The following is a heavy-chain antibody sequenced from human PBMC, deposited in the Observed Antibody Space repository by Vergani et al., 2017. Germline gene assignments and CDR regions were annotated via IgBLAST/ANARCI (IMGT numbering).Heavy chain of an antibody. CDR2: ISGPGLST. CDR1: GFTFSNSA. J-gene: IGHJ4*01. CDR3: ARAYGRYDWFDY. D-gene: IGHD1-20*01. Sequence: EVHLLESGGGLVQSGGSLRLSCAASGFTFSNSAVSWVRQAPGRGLAWVSSISGPGLSTYYADSVKGRFSISRDNSKNTVFLQMHSLRAADTAVYYCARAYGRYDWFDYWGQRTLVTVSS. V-gene: IGHV3-23*01.